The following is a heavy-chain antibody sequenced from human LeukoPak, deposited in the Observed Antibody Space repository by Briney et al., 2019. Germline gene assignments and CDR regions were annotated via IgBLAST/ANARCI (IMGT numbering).Heavy chain of an antibody. V-gene: IGHV3-21*01. Sequence: GGSLRLSCAASGFTFSSYSMNWVRQAPGKGLEWVSSISSSSSYIYYADSVKGRFTISRDNAKNSLYLQMNSLRAEDTAVYYCARAPDIVVVGSWYYYYMDVWGKGTTVTVSS. CDR1: GFTFSSYS. D-gene: IGHD2-2*01. J-gene: IGHJ6*03. CDR2: ISSSSSYI. CDR3: ARAPDIVVVGSWYYYYMDV.